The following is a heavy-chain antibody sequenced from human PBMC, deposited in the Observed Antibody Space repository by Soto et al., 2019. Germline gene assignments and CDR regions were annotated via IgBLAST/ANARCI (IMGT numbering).Heavy chain of an antibody. V-gene: IGHV4-59*01. J-gene: IGHJ6*02. CDR2: IYYSGST. D-gene: IGHD6-6*01. Sequence: SETLSLTCTVSGGSISSYYWSWIRQPPGKGLEWIGYIYYSGSTNYNPSLKSRVTISVDTSKNQFSLKLSSVTAADTAVYYCARGPLIAARRGGGMDVWGQGTTVTV. CDR3: ARGPLIAARRGGGMDV. CDR1: GGSISSYY.